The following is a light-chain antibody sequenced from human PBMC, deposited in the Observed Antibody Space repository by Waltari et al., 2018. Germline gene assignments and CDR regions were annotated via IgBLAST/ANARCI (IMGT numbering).Light chain of an antibody. Sequence: DIQLTQSPSSLSASVGDRVTIPCWASEGISHSLAWYQQKPGGAPKLLLSTTSKLATGVPPRFSGRGSGADYTLTINGLQPEDFATYYCQQHYGTPLTFGGGTKVENK. CDR3: QQHYGTPLT. CDR1: EGISHS. J-gene: IGKJ4*01. CDR2: TTS. V-gene: IGKV1-NL1*01.